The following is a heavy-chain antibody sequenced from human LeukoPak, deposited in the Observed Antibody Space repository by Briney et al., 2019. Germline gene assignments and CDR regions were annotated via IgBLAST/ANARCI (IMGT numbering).Heavy chain of an antibody. CDR2: IKRDESEK. CDR3: ARDGVSSRGRAAIY. J-gene: IGHJ4*02. V-gene: IGHV3-7*01. CDR1: GFTFSSYW. Sequence: PGGSLRLSCAASGFTFSSYWMSWVRQAPGKGLEWVANIKRDESEKYYVDSVKGRFTISRDNAKNSLYLQMNSLRAEDTGVYYCARDGVSSRGRAAIYWGQGTLVTVSS. D-gene: IGHD2-2*01.